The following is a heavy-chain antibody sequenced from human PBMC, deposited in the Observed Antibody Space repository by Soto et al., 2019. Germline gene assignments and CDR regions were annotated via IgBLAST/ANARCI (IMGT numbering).Heavy chain of an antibody. J-gene: IGHJ4*02. V-gene: IGHV1-8*02. Sequence: QVQLVQSGAEVRKPGASVKVSCEASGYTFTSYDIYWVRQATGQGLEWMGWMNPSTGNSGYAQKFQGRVTMTSDTSISTAHMALSSMRCEDTAVYYCARRAETNGWNGFGADKYYFDFWGQGTLVTVSS. D-gene: IGHD1-1*01. CDR1: GYTFTSYD. CDR3: ARRAETNGWNGFGADKYYFDF. CDR2: MNPSTGNS.